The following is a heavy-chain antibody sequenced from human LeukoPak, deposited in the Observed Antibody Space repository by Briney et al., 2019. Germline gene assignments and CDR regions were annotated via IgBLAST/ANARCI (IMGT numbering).Heavy chain of an antibody. CDR1: GFTFSDHY. J-gene: IGHJ4*02. CDR2: TRNKANSYTT. V-gene: IGHV3-72*01. D-gene: IGHD4-11*01. Sequence: PGGSLRLSCAASGFTFSDHYMDWVRQAPGKGLEWVGRTRNKANSYTTEYAASVRGRFTISRDDSKNSLYLQINSLKIEDTAVYYCAREGFSNSPLDYWGQGTLVTVSS. CDR3: AREGFSNSPLDY.